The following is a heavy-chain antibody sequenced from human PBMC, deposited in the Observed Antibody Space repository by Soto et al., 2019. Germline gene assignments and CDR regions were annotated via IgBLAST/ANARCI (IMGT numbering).Heavy chain of an antibody. J-gene: IGHJ5*01. Sequence: EVQLLESGGGLVQPGGSLRISCTASGFTFDNYAMAWVRQAPGKGLEWVAGKSGSGDRTNYVDSVKGRFTISRDNSKNRLYLQMKSLRAEDTALYYCAKDYGVRGIMTNLFDSWGQGTLVAVSS. CDR3: AKDYGVRGIMTNLFDS. V-gene: IGHV3-23*01. D-gene: IGHD3-10*01. CDR1: GFTFDNYA. CDR2: KSGSGDRT.